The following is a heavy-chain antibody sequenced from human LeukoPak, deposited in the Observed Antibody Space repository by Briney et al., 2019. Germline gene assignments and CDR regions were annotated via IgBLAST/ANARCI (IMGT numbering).Heavy chain of an antibody. Sequence: PGGSLRLSCAASGFTFSSYSVNWVRQAPGKGLEWVSSISSSSSYIYYADSVKGRFTISRDNAKNSLYLQMNSLRAEDTAVYYCARDKGSGRNYDYWGQGTLVTVSS. CDR3: ARDKGSGRNYDY. V-gene: IGHV3-21*01. CDR1: GFTFSSYS. J-gene: IGHJ4*02. D-gene: IGHD6-19*01. CDR2: ISSSSSYI.